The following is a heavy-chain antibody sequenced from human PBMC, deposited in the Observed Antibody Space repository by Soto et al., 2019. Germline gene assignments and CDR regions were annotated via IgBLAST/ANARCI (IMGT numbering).Heavy chain of an antibody. Sequence: SETLSLTCTVSGGSISSGGYYWSWIRQHPGKGLEWIGYIYYSGSTYYNPSLKSRVTISVDTSKNQFSLKLSSVTAADTAVDYWARENITFGGVIVRRIFDYWGQGTLVTVSS. CDR1: GGSISSGGYY. V-gene: IGHV4-31*03. CDR2: IYYSGST. CDR3: ARENITFGGVIVRRIFDY. J-gene: IGHJ4*02. D-gene: IGHD3-16*02.